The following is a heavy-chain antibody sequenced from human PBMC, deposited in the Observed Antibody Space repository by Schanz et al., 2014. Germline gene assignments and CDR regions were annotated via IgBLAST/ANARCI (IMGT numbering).Heavy chain of an antibody. CDR2: ISYDGSNK. D-gene: IGHD5-12*01. CDR3: ASPSGYSDYGTYFDF. V-gene: IGHV3-30-3*01. CDR1: GFTLSSYA. J-gene: IGHJ4*02. Sequence: QVQLVASGGGVVQPGRSLRLSCAAYGFTLSSYAMHWVRQAPGKGLEWVAVISYDGSNKYYADSVKGRFTISRDNSKNPLYLQMNSLRTEDTAVYYCASPSGYSDYGTYFDFWGQGTLVTVSS.